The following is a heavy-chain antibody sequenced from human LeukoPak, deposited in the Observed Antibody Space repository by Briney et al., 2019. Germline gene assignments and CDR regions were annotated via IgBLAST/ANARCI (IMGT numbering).Heavy chain of an antibody. Sequence: GGSLRLSYVASGFSFSSYWMSWVRQAPGKGLEWVSVIYSDGSTYYADSVKGRFTISRDNSKNTLYLQMNSLRAEDAAVYYCARSGGVTTVAPFDYWGQGTLVTVSS. J-gene: IGHJ4*02. CDR2: IYSDGST. D-gene: IGHD4-23*01. CDR1: GFSFSSYW. V-gene: IGHV3-53*01. CDR3: ARSGGVTTVAPFDY.